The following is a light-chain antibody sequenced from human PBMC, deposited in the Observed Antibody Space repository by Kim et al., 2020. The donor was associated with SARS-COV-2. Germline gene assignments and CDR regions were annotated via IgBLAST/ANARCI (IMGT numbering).Light chain of an antibody. CDR2: DVY. J-gene: IGLJ1*01. CDR3: CSYGGTYTFV. V-gene: IGLV2-11*01. CDR1: DNDVGGYDY. Sequence: QSALTQPRSVSGSPGQSVTISCTGTDNDVGGYDYVSWYQDHPGEAPKLIIYDVYKRPSGVPDRFSGSKSGNTASLTISGLQAEDEADYYCCSYGGTYTFVFGSGTKVTVL.